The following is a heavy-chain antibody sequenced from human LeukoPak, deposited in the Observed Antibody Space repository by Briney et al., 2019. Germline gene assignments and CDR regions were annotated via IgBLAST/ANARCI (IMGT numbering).Heavy chain of an antibody. D-gene: IGHD6-13*01. CDR2: ILPGGGDT. J-gene: IGHJ4*02. CDR1: GFTFSSYA. Sequence: PGGSLRLSCAASGFTFSSYAMTWVRQAPGKGLEWVPTILPGGGDTYYADSVKGRFTISRDTSKNTLYLQMNTLRVEDTAVYYCAKAWPAAGTFDSWGQGSLVTVSS. V-gene: IGHV3-23*01. CDR3: AKAWPAAGTFDS.